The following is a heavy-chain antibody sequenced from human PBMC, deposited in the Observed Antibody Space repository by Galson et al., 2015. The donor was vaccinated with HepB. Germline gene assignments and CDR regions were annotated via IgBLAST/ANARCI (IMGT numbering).Heavy chain of an antibody. CDR2: IYYSGST. D-gene: IGHD6-13*01. CDR3: ARGGISSSSFYFDY. V-gene: IGHV4-59*01. Sequence: SETLSLTCTVSGGSISSYYWSWIRQPPGKGLEWIGYIYYSGSTNYNPSLKSRVTISVDTSKNQFSLKLSSVTAADTAVYYCARGGISSSSFYFDYWGQGTLVTVSS. CDR1: GGSISSYY. J-gene: IGHJ4*02.